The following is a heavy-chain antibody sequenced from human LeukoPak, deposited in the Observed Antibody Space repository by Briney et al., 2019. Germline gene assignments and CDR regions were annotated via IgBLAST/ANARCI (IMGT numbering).Heavy chain of an antibody. Sequence: SETLSLTCTVSGGSISGSSYYWGWIRQPPGEGLEWIGTIYYTGATYYNPSLKSRVTISLDTSKNQFSLKLSSVTAADTAVYFCARSPTFYYMDVWGKGTTVTVSS. J-gene: IGHJ6*03. CDR2: IYYTGAT. V-gene: IGHV4-39*01. D-gene: IGHD2/OR15-2a*01. CDR1: GGSISGSSYY. CDR3: ARSPTFYYMDV.